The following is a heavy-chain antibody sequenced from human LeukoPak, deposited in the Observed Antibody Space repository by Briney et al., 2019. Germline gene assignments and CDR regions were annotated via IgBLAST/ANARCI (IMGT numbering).Heavy chain of an antibody. V-gene: IGHV4-31*03. D-gene: IGHD3-10*01. Sequence: SETLSLTCTVSGGSISSGGYYWSWNRQHPGKGLEWIGYIYYSGSTYYNPSLKSRVTISVDTSKNQFSLKLSSVTAADTAVYYCARELATKFTYYYGSGSYSGWFDPWGQGTLVTVSS. CDR1: GGSISSGGYY. CDR3: ARELATKFTYYYGSGSYSGWFDP. J-gene: IGHJ5*02. CDR2: IYYSGST.